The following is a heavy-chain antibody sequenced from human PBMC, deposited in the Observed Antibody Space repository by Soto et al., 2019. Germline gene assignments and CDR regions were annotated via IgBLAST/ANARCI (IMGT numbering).Heavy chain of an antibody. D-gene: IGHD4-4*01. CDR3: ASGTYSNACNSFDP. CDR1: GFTFSGYW. CDR2: IKHDGSVQ. V-gene: IGHV3-7*03. Sequence: PGGSLRLSCEASGFTFSGYWMSWVRQAPGKGLGWVADIKHDGSVQYYADSVKGRFTISRDNAKKLLYLQMNCLRDEDTALYYFASGTYSNACNSFDPCGQGTLVTVSS. J-gene: IGHJ5*02.